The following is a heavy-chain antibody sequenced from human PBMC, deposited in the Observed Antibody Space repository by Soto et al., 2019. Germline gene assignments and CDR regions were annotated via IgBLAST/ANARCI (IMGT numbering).Heavy chain of an antibody. V-gene: IGHV6-1*01. CDR1: GDSVSSNSAA. CDR3: ARVRGCSGGSCYSWFDY. D-gene: IGHD2-15*01. CDR2: TYYRSKWYN. Sequence: PSQTLSLTCAISGDSVSSNSAAWNWIRQSPSRGLEWLGRTYYRSKWYNDYAVSVKSRITINPDTSKNQFSLQLNSVTPEDTAVYYCARVRGCSGGSCYSWFDYWGQGTLVTVSS. J-gene: IGHJ4*02.